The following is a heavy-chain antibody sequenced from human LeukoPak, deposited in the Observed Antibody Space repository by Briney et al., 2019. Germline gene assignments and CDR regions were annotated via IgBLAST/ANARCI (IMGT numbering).Heavy chain of an antibody. CDR2: INSDGSST. J-gene: IGHJ6*04. Sequence: QPGGSLRLSCAASGFTFSSYWMHWVRQAPGKGLVWVSRINSDGSSTNHADSVKGRFTISRDNAKNTLYLQMNSLRAEDTAIYYCARDRAADRDGMDVWGKGTTVTVSS. CDR1: GFTFSSYW. V-gene: IGHV3-74*01. CDR3: ARDRAADRDGMDV.